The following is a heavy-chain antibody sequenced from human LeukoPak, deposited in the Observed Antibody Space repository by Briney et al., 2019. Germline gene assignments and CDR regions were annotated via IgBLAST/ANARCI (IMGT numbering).Heavy chain of an antibody. Sequence: SGPALVKPTQTLTLTCTFSGFSLSTSGMCVSWIRQPPGKALQWLARIDWDDDKYYSTSLKTRLTISKDTSKNQVVLTMTNMDPVDTATYYCARTLNTMVRGVIKKYNWFDPWGQGTLVTVYS. V-gene: IGHV2-70*11. D-gene: IGHD3-10*01. CDR3: ARTLNTMVRGVIKKYNWFDP. CDR1: GFSLSTSGMC. J-gene: IGHJ5*02. CDR2: IDWDDDK.